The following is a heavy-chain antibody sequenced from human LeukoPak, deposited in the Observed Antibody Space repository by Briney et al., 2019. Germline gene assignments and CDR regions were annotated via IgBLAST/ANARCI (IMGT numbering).Heavy chain of an antibody. CDR2: ISTSGSET. D-gene: IGHD7-27*01. CDR3: ARDLAWGAFDY. Sequence: GGSLRLSCAASGFTFSSYGMSWVRQAPGKGLEWVSAISTSGSETHYADSVKGRFTIARDNSKNTMSLQMNSLRVEDTAVYYCARDLAWGAFDYWGQGTLVTVSS. CDR1: GFTFSSYG. V-gene: IGHV3-23*01. J-gene: IGHJ4*02.